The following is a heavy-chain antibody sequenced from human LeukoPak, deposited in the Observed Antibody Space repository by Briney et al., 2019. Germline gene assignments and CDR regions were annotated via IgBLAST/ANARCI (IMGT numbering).Heavy chain of an antibody. CDR1: GGSASSYY. CDR3: ARDHFDSRGYYYGGFDP. J-gene: IGHJ5*02. D-gene: IGHD3-22*01. CDR2: ISYSGST. Sequence: PETLSLTCTLSGGSASSYYWRWIRHPLEGGREWMAYISYSGSTNYNPYLKCRVTLSVGTSKNHFSLRLSSVIAADTAVYYCARDHFDSRGYYYGGFDPWGRGTLVSVSS. V-gene: IGHV4-59*02.